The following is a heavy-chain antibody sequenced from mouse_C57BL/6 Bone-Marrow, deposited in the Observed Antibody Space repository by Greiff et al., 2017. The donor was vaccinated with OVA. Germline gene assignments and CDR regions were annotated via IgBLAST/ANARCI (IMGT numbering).Heavy chain of an antibody. J-gene: IGHJ3*01. V-gene: IGHV1-19*01. Sequence: VQLQQSGPVLVKPGASVKMSCKASGYTFTDYYMNWVKQSHGKSLEWIGVINPYNGGTSYNQKFKGKATLTVDKSSSTAYMELNSLTSEDSAVYYCASYYYGSSFAWFAYWGQGTLVTVSA. CDR2: INPYNGGT. D-gene: IGHD1-1*01. CDR3: ASYYYGSSFAWFAY. CDR1: GYTFTDYY.